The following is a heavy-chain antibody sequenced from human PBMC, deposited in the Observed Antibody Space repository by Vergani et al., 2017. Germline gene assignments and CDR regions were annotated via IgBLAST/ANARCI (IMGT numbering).Heavy chain of an antibody. Sequence: EVQLVQSGAEVKKPGESLKISCKGSGYSFTSYWIGWVRQMPGKGLECLGIIYPCDSDTRYSPSFQGQVTISADKSISTAYLQWSSLKASDTAMYYCAGLQRISSYSSGWGDWFDPWGQGTLVTVSS. D-gene: IGHD6-19*01. V-gene: IGHV5-51*03. CDR1: GYSFTSYW. J-gene: IGHJ5*02. CDR2: IYPCDSDT. CDR3: AGLQRISSYSSGWGDWFDP.